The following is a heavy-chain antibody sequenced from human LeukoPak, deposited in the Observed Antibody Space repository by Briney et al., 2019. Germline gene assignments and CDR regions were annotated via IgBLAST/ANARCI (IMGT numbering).Heavy chain of an antibody. CDR1: GYSISSGYY. Sequence: SETLSLTCAVSGYSISSGYYWGWIRQPPGKGLEWIGSIYHSGSTYYNPSLKSRVTISVDASKNQFSLKLSSVTAADTAVYYCAKATLNCSGGSCYSGFDPWGQGTLVTVSS. CDR3: AKATLNCSGGSCYSGFDP. CDR2: IYHSGST. V-gene: IGHV4-38-2*01. D-gene: IGHD2-15*01. J-gene: IGHJ5*02.